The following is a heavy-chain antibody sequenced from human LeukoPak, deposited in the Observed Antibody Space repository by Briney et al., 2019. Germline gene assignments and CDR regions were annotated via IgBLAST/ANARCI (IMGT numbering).Heavy chain of an antibody. CDR2: IYHSGST. CDR3: ARHVRKRGIAVAGTPGWFDP. J-gene: IGHJ5*02. D-gene: IGHD6-19*01. V-gene: IGHV4-4*02. CDR1: GGSISSSNW. Sequence: SETLSLTCAVSGGSISSSNWWSWVRQPPGKGLEWIGEIYHSGSTNYNPSLKSQVTISVDKSKNQFSLKLSSVTAADTAVYYCARHVRKRGIAVAGTPGWFDPWGQGTLVTVSS.